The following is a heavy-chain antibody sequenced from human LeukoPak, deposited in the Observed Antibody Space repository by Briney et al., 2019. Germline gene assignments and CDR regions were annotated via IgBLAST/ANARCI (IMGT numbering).Heavy chain of an antibody. Sequence: QPGGSLRLSCAASGFTFSSYAMHWVRQAPGKGLEYVSAISSNGGSTYYANSVKGRFTISRDNSKNTLYLQMGSLRAEDMAVYYCARCSGADVDTATPNWGQGTLVTVSS. CDR3: ARCSGADVDTATPN. V-gene: IGHV3-64*01. J-gene: IGHJ4*02. CDR2: ISSNGGST. CDR1: GFTFSSYA. D-gene: IGHD5-18*01.